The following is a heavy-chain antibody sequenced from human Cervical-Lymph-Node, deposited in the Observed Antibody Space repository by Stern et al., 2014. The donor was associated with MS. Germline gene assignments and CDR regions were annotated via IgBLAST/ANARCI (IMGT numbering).Heavy chain of an antibody. V-gene: IGHV4-61*01. J-gene: IGHJ4*02. CDR1: GDSGRSRSYY. Sequence: QVQLQESGPGLVRPSETLSLTCTVSGDSGRSRSYYWSWIRQAPGKGLEWIGFIYYGGSTSYNPSLRGRVTISMDMSKEQFSLSLSSVTAADTAVYYCARDGYSSTEYYIDIWGQGTLVTVSS. D-gene: IGHD2-2*01. CDR2: IYYGGST. CDR3: ARDGYSSTEYYIDI.